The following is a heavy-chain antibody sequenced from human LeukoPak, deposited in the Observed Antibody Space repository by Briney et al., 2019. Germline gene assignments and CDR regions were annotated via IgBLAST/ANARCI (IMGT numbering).Heavy chain of an antibody. CDR1: GFTHSSYE. D-gene: IGHD3-10*02. CDR2: ISSSCSTI. V-gene: IGHV3-48*03. Sequence: PGGSLRLSCASSGFTHSSYEMNGVRQAPAKGLEWVSYISSSCSTIYYADSVKGRFTIAKDNAKTSLYLQMNSLRAEDTAVYYCAELGITMIGGVWGKGTTVTISS. J-gene: IGHJ6*04. CDR3: AELGITMIGGV.